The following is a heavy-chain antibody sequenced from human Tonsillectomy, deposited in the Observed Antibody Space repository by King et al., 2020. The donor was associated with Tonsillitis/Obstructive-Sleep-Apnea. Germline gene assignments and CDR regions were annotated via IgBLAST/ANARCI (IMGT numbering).Heavy chain of an antibody. Sequence: VQLVESGSELKKPGASVKVSCKASGYTFTTYAMNWVRQAPGQGLEWMGWINTNTGIPTYAQGFTGRFVFSLDTSVSTAYLQISSLKAEDTAVYYCAREVVAVPATYGWFDPWGQGTLVTVSS. V-gene: IGHV7-4-1*02. CDR3: AREVVAVPATYGWFDP. CDR1: GYTFTTYA. CDR2: INTNTGIP. D-gene: IGHD2-2*01. J-gene: IGHJ5*02.